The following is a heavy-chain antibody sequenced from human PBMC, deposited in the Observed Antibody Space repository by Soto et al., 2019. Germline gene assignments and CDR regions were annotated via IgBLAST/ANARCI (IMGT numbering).Heavy chain of an antibody. CDR3: ARGAGTTGGDYWFDP. J-gene: IGHJ5*02. CDR1: GGSFSGYY. V-gene: IGHV4-34*01. Sequence: SETLSLTCAFYGGSFSGYYWSLIRQPPGKGLEWIGEINHSGSTNYNPSLKSRVTISVDTSKNQFSLKLSSVTAADTAVYYCARGAGTTGGDYWFDPWGQGTLVTVSS. CDR2: INHSGST. D-gene: IGHD1-7*01.